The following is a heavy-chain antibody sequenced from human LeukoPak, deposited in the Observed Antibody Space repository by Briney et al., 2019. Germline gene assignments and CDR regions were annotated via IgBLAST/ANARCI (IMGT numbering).Heavy chain of an antibody. CDR1: GFTFSSYA. D-gene: IGHD3-22*01. V-gene: IGHV3-48*04. J-gene: IGHJ3*02. CDR2: ISSSGSTI. Sequence: GGSLRLSCAASGFTFSSYAMHWVRQAPGKGLEWVSYISSSGSTIYYADSVKGRFTISRDNAKNSLYLQMNSLRAEDTAVYYCARDPRAAYDSSGYPDAFDIWGQGTMVTVSS. CDR3: ARDPRAAYDSSGYPDAFDI.